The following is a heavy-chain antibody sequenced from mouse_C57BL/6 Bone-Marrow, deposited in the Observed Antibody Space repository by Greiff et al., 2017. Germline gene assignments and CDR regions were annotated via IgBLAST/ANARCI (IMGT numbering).Heavy chain of an antibody. D-gene: IGHD2-13*01. Sequence: EVNVVESGGGLVQPGGSLQLSCAASGFTFSDYYMYWVRQTPEKRLEWVAYISNGGGSTYYPDTVKGRFTISRDNAKNTLYLQMSRLKSEDTAMYYCARRGDPYYFDYWGQGTTLTVSS. CDR2: ISNGGGST. CDR3: ARRGDPYYFDY. V-gene: IGHV5-12*01. J-gene: IGHJ2*01. CDR1: GFTFSDYY.